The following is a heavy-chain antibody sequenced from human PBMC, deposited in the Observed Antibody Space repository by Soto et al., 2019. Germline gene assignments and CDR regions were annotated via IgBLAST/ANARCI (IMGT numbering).Heavy chain of an antibody. D-gene: IGHD3-22*01. CDR2: IYHSGST. CDR1: GGSISSSNW. V-gene: IGHV4-4*02. CDR3: ARREDDSSDVYYFDY. Sequence: SETLSLTCAVSGGSISSSNWWSWVRQPPGKGLEWIGEIYHSGSTNYNPSLKSRVTISVDKSKNQFSLKLSSVTAADTAVYYCARREDDSSDVYYFDYWGQGTLVTVSS. J-gene: IGHJ4*02.